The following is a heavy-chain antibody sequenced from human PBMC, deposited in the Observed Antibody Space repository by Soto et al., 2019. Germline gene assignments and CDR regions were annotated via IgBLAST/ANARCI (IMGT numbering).Heavy chain of an antibody. CDR3: VKGRYSSSSGAFDI. J-gene: IGHJ3*02. CDR1: GFTFDGYA. D-gene: IGHD6-6*01. Sequence: EVQLVESGGGLVQPGRSLRLSCAASGFTFDGYAMHWVRQAPGKGLEWVSGISWNSGSIGYADSVKGRFTISRDNAKSSLYLQMNSLRAEDTALYYCVKGRYSSSSGAFDIWGQGTMVTVSS. V-gene: IGHV3-9*01. CDR2: ISWNSGSI.